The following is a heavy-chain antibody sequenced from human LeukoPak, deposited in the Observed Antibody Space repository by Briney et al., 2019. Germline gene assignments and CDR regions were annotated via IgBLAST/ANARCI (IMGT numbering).Heavy chain of an antibody. V-gene: IGHV1-2*02. D-gene: IGHD3-22*01. J-gene: IGHJ4*02. CDR1: GYTFTGYY. CDR3: ARESPFDSSGYYYGKDY. CDR2: INPNSGGT. Sequence: ASVKVSCKASGYTFTGYYMHWVRQAPGQGLEWMGWINPNSGGTNYAQKFQGRVTMTRDTSISTAYMELSRLRSDDTAVYYCARESPFDSSGYYYGKDYWGQGTLVTVSS.